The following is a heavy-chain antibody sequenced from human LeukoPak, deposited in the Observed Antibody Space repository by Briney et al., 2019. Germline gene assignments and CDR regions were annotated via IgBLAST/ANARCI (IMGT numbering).Heavy chain of an antibody. CDR1: GFTFSSYW. J-gene: IGHJ6*03. V-gene: IGHV3-64*01. Sequence: GGSLRLSCAASGFTFSSYWMSWVRQAPGKGLEYVSAISSNGGSTYYANSVKGRFTISRDNSKNTLYLQMGSLRAEDMAVYYCARVSSNYYYYYMDVWGKGTTVTVSS. CDR2: ISSNGGST. D-gene: IGHD6-13*01. CDR3: ARVSSNYYYYYMDV.